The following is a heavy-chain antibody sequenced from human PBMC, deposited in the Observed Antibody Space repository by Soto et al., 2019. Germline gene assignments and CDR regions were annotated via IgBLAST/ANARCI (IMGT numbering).Heavy chain of an antibody. J-gene: IGHJ4*02. Sequence: ASVKVSCKASGYTFTSYAMHWVRQAPGQRLERMGWINAGNGNTKYSQKFQGRVTITRDTSASTAYMELSSLRSEDTAVYYCARFGKADYPLDYWGQGTLVTVSS. CDR2: INAGNGNT. V-gene: IGHV1-3*01. CDR1: GYTFTSYA. D-gene: IGHD2-15*01. CDR3: ARFGKADYPLDY.